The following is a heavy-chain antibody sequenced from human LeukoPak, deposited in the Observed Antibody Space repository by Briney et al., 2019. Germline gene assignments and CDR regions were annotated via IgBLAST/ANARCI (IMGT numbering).Heavy chain of an antibody. CDR3: AKDRGSSWSWFDP. D-gene: IGHD6-13*01. CDR2: ISYDGSNK. Sequence: GGSLRLSCAASGFIFSNFAMHWVRQAPGKGLEWVAVISYDGSNKYYADSVKGRFTISRDNSKNTLYLQMNSLRAEDTAVYYCAKDRGSSWSWFDPWGQGTLVTVSS. J-gene: IGHJ5*02. CDR1: GFIFSNFA. V-gene: IGHV3-30*04.